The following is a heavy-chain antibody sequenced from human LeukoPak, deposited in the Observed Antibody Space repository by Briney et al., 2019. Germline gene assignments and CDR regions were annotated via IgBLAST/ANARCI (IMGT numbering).Heavy chain of an antibody. CDR1: GFTFSSYA. D-gene: IGHD6-19*01. J-gene: IGHJ4*02. V-gene: IGHV3-23*01. Sequence: QPGGSLKLSCAASGFTFSSYAMSWVRQAPGKGLQWVSSISGGSSGTYYADSVKGRFTISRDNSKNTLFLQMNSLRDEDTAVYYCAKDDHGGSGWRDYFDYWGQGTLVIVSS. CDR3: AKDDHGGSGWRDYFDY. CDR2: ISGGSSGT.